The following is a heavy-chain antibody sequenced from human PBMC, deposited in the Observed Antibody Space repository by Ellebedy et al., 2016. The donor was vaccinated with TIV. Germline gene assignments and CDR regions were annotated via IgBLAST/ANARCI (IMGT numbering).Heavy chain of an antibody. CDR1: GLTFSSHA. Sequence: GESLKISCVASGLTFSSHAMSWVRQAPGKGLEWVSSITERGGNTYYADSVKGRFTISSDNSQNTLYLQMNSLRAEDTAVYYCARDPVGVGPAFDIWGQGTMVTVSS. J-gene: IGHJ3*02. CDR2: ITERGGNT. CDR3: ARDPVGVGPAFDI. D-gene: IGHD4-23*01. V-gene: IGHV3-23*01.